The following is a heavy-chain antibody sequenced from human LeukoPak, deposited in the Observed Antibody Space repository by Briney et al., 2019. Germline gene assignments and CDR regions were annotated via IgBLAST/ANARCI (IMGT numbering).Heavy chain of an antibody. CDR3: ARDGYCSSTSCLYYYYMDV. CDR1: GFTVINNY. Sequence: PGGSLRLSCAASGFTVINNYMTWVRQAPGKGLEWVSVIYSGGTTHYADSVKGRFTISRDNSKNTLYLQMNSLRVDDTAVYYCARDGYCSSTSCLYYYYMDVWGKGTTVTVSS. D-gene: IGHD2-2*03. V-gene: IGHV3-53*01. CDR2: IYSGGTT. J-gene: IGHJ6*03.